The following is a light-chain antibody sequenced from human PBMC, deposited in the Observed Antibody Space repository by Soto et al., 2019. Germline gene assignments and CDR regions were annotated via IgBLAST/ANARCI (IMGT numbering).Light chain of an antibody. CDR2: ATS. CDR1: QSISSY. J-gene: IGKJ5*01. V-gene: IGKV1-39*01. CDR3: QQSYSTLPIT. Sequence: DIQMTQSPSSLSASVGDRVTITCRASQSISSYLNWYQQKPGKAPKLLIYATSSLQSGVPSRFGGSGYGTDFTLTISSLQPEDFATYYCQQSYSTLPITFGQGTRLEIK.